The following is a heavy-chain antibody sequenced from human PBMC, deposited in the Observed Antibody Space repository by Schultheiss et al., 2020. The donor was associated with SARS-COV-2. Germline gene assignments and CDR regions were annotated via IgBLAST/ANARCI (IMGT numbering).Heavy chain of an antibody. D-gene: IGHD1-26*01. CDR1: GGSISSYY. J-gene: IGHJ6*02. Sequence: SQTLSLTCTVSGGSISSYYWSWIRQPPGKGLEWIGYIYYSGSTNYNPSLKSRVTMSVDTSKNQFSLKLSSVTAADTAVYYCARDGSGLWNYYYYGMDVWGQGTTVTVSS. CDR2: IYYSGST. V-gene: IGHV4-59*12. CDR3: ARDGSGLWNYYYYGMDV.